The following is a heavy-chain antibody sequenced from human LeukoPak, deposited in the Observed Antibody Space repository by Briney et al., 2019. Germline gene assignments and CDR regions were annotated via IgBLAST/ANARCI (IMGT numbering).Heavy chain of an antibody. J-gene: IGHJ3*02. CDR1: GFTFSSYA. Sequence: PGGSLRLSCAASGFTFSSYAMHWVRQAPGKGLEYVSAISSNGGSTYYANSVKGRFTISRDNSTNTLYLQMGSLRAEDIAVYYCARVYGSDARGAFDIWGQGTMVTVSS. CDR2: ISSNGGST. CDR3: ARVYGSDARGAFDI. D-gene: IGHD3-10*01. V-gene: IGHV3-64*01.